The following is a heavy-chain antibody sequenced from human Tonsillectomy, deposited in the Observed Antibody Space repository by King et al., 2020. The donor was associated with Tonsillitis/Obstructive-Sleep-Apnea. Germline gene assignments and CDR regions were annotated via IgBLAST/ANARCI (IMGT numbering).Heavy chain of an antibody. V-gene: IGHV1-3*01. CDR1: GYIFSNYA. Sequence: QLVQSGAEVKKPGASVKVSCMASGYIFSNYAIHWVRQAPGQRLELMGWINAGNGNTKYSQQFQGRVTITRYKSTSTAYMELSSLRSEDTAVYYCAKSLLVAATPDYWGQGTLVTVSS. D-gene: IGHD2-15*01. CDR2: INAGNGNT. CDR3: AKSLLVAATPDY. J-gene: IGHJ4*02.